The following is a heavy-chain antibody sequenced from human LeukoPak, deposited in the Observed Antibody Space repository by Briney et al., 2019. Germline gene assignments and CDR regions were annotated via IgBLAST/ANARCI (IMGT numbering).Heavy chain of an antibody. J-gene: IGHJ6*03. CDR2: INHSGST. CDR3: ARGRPRNRYYFYMDV. CDR1: GGSFSGYY. D-gene: IGHD1-14*01. Sequence: SETLSLTCAVYGGSFSGYYWSWIRQPPGKGLEWIGEINHSGSTNYNPSLKSRVTISVDTSKNQFSLKLSSVTAADTAVYYCARGRPRNRYYFYMDVWGKGTTVPVSS. V-gene: IGHV4-34*01.